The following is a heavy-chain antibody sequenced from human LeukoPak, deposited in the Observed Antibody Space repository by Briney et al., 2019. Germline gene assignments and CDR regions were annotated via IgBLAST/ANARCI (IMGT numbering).Heavy chain of an antibody. J-gene: IGHJ3*02. V-gene: IGHV4-30-2*01. D-gene: IGHD3-10*01. CDR2: IYHSGST. Sequence: PSETLSLTCAVSGGSISSGGYSWSWIRQPPGKGLEWIGYIYHSGSTYYNPALKSRATISVDRSKNQFSLKLSSVTAADTAVYYCARGTVELLWFGELEPPDAFDIWGQGTMVTVSS. CDR3: ARGTVELLWFGELEPPDAFDI. CDR1: GGSISSGGYS.